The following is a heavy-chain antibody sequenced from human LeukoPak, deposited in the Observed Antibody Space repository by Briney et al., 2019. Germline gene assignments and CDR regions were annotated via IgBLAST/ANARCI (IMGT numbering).Heavy chain of an antibody. CDR1: GGSISSSSYY. Sequence: SETLSLTCTVSGGSISSSSYYWGWIRQPPGKGLEWIGSIYYSGSTYYNPSLKSRVTISVDTSKNQFSLKLSSVTAADTAVYYCARSTYCSGGSCSHNWFDPWGQGTLVTVSS. CDR2: IYYSGST. V-gene: IGHV4-39*07. CDR3: ARSTYCSGGSCSHNWFDP. D-gene: IGHD2-15*01. J-gene: IGHJ5*02.